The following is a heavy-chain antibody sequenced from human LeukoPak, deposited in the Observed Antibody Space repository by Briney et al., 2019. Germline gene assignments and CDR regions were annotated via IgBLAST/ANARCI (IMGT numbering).Heavy chain of an antibody. J-gene: IGHJ3*02. CDR2: IYYSGST. CDR1: GGSISSYY. Sequence: PSETLSLTCTVSGGSISSYYWSWIRQPPGKGLEWIGYIYYSGSTNYNPSLKSRVTISVDTSKNQFSLKLSSVTAADTAVYYCARDLPTMVRGVIIRPYAFDIWGQGTMGTVSS. CDR3: ARDLPTMVRGVIIRPYAFDI. D-gene: IGHD3-10*01. V-gene: IGHV4-59*01.